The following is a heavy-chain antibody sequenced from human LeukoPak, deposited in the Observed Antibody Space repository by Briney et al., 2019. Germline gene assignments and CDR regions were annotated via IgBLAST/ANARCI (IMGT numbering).Heavy chain of an antibody. Sequence: SQTLSLTCTVSGGSISSGDYYWSWIRQPPGKGLEWIGYIYYSGSTYYNPSLKSRVTISVDTSKNQFSLKLSSVTAADTAVYYCARAAYSGSYHSDYWGQGTLVTVSS. CDR2: IYYSGST. CDR1: GGSISSGDYY. J-gene: IGHJ4*02. V-gene: IGHV4-30-4*01. CDR3: ARAAYSGSYHSDY. D-gene: IGHD1-26*01.